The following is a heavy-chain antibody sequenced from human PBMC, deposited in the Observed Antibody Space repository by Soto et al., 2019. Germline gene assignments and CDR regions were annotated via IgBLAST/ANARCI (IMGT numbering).Heavy chain of an antibody. V-gene: IGHV1-18*01. Sequence: ASVKVSCKASGYTFTSYGISWVRQAPGQGLEWMGWISAYNGNTNYAQKLQGRVTMTRNTSTSTAYMELSSLRSEDTAVYYCARGWGDILTGYTDAFDIWGQGTMVTVSS. CDR1: GYTFTSYG. J-gene: IGHJ3*02. CDR3: ARGWGDILTGYTDAFDI. CDR2: ISAYNGNT. D-gene: IGHD3-9*01.